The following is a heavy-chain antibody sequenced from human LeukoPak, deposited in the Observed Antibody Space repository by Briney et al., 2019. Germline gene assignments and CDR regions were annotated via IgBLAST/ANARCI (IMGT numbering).Heavy chain of an antibody. J-gene: IGHJ4*02. V-gene: IGHV3-30*02. CDR1: EFTFSSYG. Sequence: GGSLRLSCAASEFTFSSYGMHWVRQAPGKGLEWVAFIRYDGSNKYYADSVKGRFTISRDNSKHTLYLQMNSLRAEDTAVYYCARALRYFDWLSAPYFDYWGQGTLVTVSS. CDR2: IRYDGSNK. CDR3: ARALRYFDWLSAPYFDY. D-gene: IGHD3-9*01.